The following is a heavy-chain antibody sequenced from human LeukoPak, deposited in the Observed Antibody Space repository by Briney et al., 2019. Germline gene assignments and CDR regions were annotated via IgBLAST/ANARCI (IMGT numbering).Heavy chain of an antibody. V-gene: IGHV1-69*13. CDR1: GGTFISYA. Sequence: SVKVSCKASGGTFISYAISWVRQAPGQGLEWMGGIIPIFGTANYAQKFQGRVTITADESTSTAYMELSSLRSEDTAVYYCARDGSRVYSYGKRGYWFDPWGQGTLVTVSS. CDR2: IIPIFGTA. J-gene: IGHJ5*02. D-gene: IGHD5-18*01. CDR3: ARDGSRVYSYGKRGYWFDP.